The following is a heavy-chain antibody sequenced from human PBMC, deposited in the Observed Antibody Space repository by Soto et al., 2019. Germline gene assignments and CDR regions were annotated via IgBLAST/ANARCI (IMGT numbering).Heavy chain of an antibody. CDR1: GFTFSSYS. CDR3: ARDGSRDYGDYGRSWYYYYGMDV. CDR2: ISSSSSYI. V-gene: IGHV3-21*01. Sequence: GGSLRLSCAASGFTFSSYSMNWVRQAPGKGLERVSSISSSSSYIYYADSVKGRFTISRDNAKNSLYLQMNSLRAEDTAVYYCARDGSRDYGDYGRSWYYYYGMDVWGQGTTVTVPS. D-gene: IGHD4-17*01. J-gene: IGHJ6*02.